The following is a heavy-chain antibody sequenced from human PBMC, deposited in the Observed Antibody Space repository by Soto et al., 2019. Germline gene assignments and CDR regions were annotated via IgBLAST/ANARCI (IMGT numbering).Heavy chain of an antibody. Sequence: QVQLVESGGGVVQPGRSLRLSCAASGFTFNTYAMHWVRQAPGKGLEWVAVISYDGSNKYYADSVKGRFTISGDNSKNTLYLEMNSLRAEETAVYYCAKDGGLRLAFYFDYWGQGTLVPVSS. J-gene: IGHJ4*02. CDR1: GFTFNTYA. V-gene: IGHV3-30*18. CDR2: ISYDGSNK. CDR3: AKDGGLRLAFYFDY. D-gene: IGHD3-16*01.